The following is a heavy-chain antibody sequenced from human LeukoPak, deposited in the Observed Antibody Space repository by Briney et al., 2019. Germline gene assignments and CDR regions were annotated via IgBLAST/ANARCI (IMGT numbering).Heavy chain of an antibody. CDR1: GGSISSGDYY. CDR3: ARDGIGFGELLSPGYFDL. Sequence: PSQTLSLTCTVSGGSISSGDYYWSWIRQPPAKGLEWIGYIYYSGSTYYNPSLKSRVTISVDTSKNQFSLKLSSVTAADTAVYYCARDGIGFGELLSPGYFDLWGRGTLVTVSS. D-gene: IGHD3-10*01. CDR2: IYYSGST. V-gene: IGHV4-30-4*01. J-gene: IGHJ2*01.